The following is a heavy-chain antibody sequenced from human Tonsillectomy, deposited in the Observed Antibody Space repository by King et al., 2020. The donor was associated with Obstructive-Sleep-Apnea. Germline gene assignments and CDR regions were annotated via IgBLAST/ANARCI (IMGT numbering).Heavy chain of an antibody. Sequence: QLQESGPGLVKPSQTLSLTCTVSGGSISSGGYYWSWIRQHPGKGLEWIGYIYYSGSTFYNPSLKSRVIISVDTSKNQFSLTLSPVTAADTAVYYCARERRSYYYYGMDVWGQGTTVTVSS. V-gene: IGHV4-31*03. CDR3: ARERRSYYYYGMDV. CDR2: IYYSGST. CDR1: GGSISSGGYY. J-gene: IGHJ6*02.